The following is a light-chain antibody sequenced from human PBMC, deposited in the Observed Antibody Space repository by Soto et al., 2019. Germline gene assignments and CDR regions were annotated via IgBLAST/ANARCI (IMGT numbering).Light chain of an antibody. Sequence: QSVLTQPPSASGTPGQRVTISCSGSNSNIGSNYVYWYQQLPGTAPKLLIYSNNQRPSGVPDRFSGSKSGTSASLAISGLQSEDEADYYGAAWDDSLNGVVFGGGTKLTVL. V-gene: IGLV1-44*01. CDR3: AAWDDSLNGVV. J-gene: IGLJ2*01. CDR1: NSNIGSNY. CDR2: SNN.